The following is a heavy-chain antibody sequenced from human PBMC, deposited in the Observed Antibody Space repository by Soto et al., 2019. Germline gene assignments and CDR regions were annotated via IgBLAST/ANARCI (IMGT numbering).Heavy chain of an antibody. D-gene: IGHD3-9*01. J-gene: IGHJ4*02. V-gene: IGHV4-30-2*01. CDR1: GGSISSGAYS. CDR2: IYHSGST. CDR3: ARGGGDILTGPDDYFDY. Sequence: PSQALSLTWAGSGGSISSGAYSWSWIRQPPGKGLEWIGYIYHSGSTYYNPSLKSRVTISVDRSKNQFSLKLSSVTAADTAVYYCARGGGDILTGPDDYFDYWGQGTLVTVSS.